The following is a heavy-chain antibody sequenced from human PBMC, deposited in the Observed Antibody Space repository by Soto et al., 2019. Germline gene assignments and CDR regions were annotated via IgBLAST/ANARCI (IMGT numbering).Heavy chain of an antibody. Sequence: GASVKVSCKASGYTFTSYGISWVRQAPGQGLEWMGWISAYNGNTNYAQKLQGRVTMTTDTSTSTAYMELRSLRSDDTAVYYCARVSGRYNWNYKYDMDVWGQGTTVTVYS. J-gene: IGHJ6*02. CDR3: ARVSGRYNWNYKYDMDV. CDR2: ISAYNGNT. V-gene: IGHV1-18*01. D-gene: IGHD1-7*01. CDR1: GYTFTSYG.